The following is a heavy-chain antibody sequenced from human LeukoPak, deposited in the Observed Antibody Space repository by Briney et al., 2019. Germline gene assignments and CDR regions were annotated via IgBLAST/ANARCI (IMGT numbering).Heavy chain of an antibody. V-gene: IGHV4-61*01. CDR2: IYYSGST. Sequence: SETLSLTCTVSGGSISGSSYHWSWIRQPPGKGLEWIGYIYYSGSTNYNPSLKSRVTISVDTSKNQFSLKLSSVTAADTAVYYCARGGLRTFDYWGQGTLVTVSS. CDR3: ARGGLRTFDY. J-gene: IGHJ4*02. CDR1: GGSISGSSYH. D-gene: IGHD5-12*01.